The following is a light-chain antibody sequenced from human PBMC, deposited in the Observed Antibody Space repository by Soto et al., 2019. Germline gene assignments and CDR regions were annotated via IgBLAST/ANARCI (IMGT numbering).Light chain of an antibody. V-gene: IGKV3-20*01. J-gene: IGKJ1*01. Sequence: ESVLTQSPGTLSLSPGERATLSCRTSEIVSDSQLAWYQQKPGQAPRLLIYAVSSRATGIADRFSGSGSGTDFTLTISRLEPEDFALYYCQQYGTSRWTFGQGTKWIS. CDR1: EIVSDSQ. CDR3: QQYGTSRWT. CDR2: AVS.